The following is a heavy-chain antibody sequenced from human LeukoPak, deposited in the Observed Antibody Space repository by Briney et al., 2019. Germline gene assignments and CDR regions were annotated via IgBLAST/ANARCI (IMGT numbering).Heavy chain of an antibody. CDR1: GYTFTGYY. D-gene: IGHD3-3*01. Sequence: ASVKVSCKASGYTFTGYYMHWVRQAPGQGLEWMGWINPNSGGTNYAQKFQGRVTMTRDTSISTAYMELSRLRSDDTAVYYCARDRLRFLESMVYYFDYWGQGTLVTVSS. CDR2: INPNSGGT. J-gene: IGHJ4*02. V-gene: IGHV1-2*02. CDR3: ARDRLRFLESMVYYFDY.